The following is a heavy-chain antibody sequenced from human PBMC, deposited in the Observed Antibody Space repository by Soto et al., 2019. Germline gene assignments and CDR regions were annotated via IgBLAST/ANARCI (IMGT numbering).Heavy chain of an antibody. V-gene: IGHV3-64*01. D-gene: IGHD5-12*01. CDR1: GFTFSSYA. J-gene: IGHJ3*02. CDR3: ASGGGYDSFAFDI. CDR2: ISSNGGST. Sequence: LSLTCAASGFTFSSYAMHWVRQAPGKGLEYVSAISSNGGSTYYANSVKGRFTISRDNSKNTLYLQMGSLRAEDMAVYYCASGGGYDSFAFDIWGQGTMVTVSS.